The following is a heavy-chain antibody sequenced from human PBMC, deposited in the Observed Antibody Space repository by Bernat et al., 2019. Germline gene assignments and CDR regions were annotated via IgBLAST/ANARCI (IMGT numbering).Heavy chain of an antibody. Sequence: QVQLVQSGAEVKKPGSSVKVSCKASGGTFSSYAISWVRQAPGLGLEWMGGIIPIFGTANYAQKFQGRVTITADESTSTAYMELSSLRSEDTAVYYCSGGRGAVEYYYYGMDVWGQGTTVTVSS. CDR2: IIPIFGTA. V-gene: IGHV1-69*12. CDR1: GGTFSSYA. D-gene: IGHD3-10*01. J-gene: IGHJ6*02. CDR3: SGGRGAVEYYYYGMDV.